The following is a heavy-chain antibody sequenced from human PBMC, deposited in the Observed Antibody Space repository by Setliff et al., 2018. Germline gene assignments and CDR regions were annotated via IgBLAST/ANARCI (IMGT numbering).Heavy chain of an antibody. V-gene: IGHV1-46*01. D-gene: IGHD2-8*01. CDR2: INPGGGSA. Sequence: GASVKVSCKATGYTPSRHYMHWARQAPGQGLEWMGIINPGGGSASIVQKFQGRVTLTTDTSARTAYMELRSLSSDDTAVYYCSRLVRFCTRTACQRLSGGEFWGQGTLVTVSS. CDR3: SRLVRFCTRTACQRLSGGEF. CDR1: GYTPSRHY. J-gene: IGHJ4*02.